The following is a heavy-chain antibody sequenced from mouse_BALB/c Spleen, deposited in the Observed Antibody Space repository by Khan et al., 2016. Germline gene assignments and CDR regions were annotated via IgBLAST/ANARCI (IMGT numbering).Heavy chain of an antibody. J-gene: IGHJ3*01. CDR1: GFTFSDYY. CDR2: ISDGGSYT. CDR3: AREGLRRGFAY. Sequence: EVELVESGGGLVKPGGSLKLSCAASGFTFSDYYMYWVRQTPEKRLEWVATISDGGSYTYYPDSVQGRFTISRDNAKNNLYLQLSSLRSEDTAMYYFAREGLRRGFAYWGQGTLVTVSA. D-gene: IGHD2-4*01. V-gene: IGHV5-4*02.